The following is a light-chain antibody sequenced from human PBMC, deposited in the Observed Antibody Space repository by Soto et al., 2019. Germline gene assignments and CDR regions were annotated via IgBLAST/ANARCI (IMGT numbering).Light chain of an antibody. CDR2: GAS. CDR3: QQYNNWPPIT. V-gene: IGKV3D-15*01. CDR1: QSVSSK. Sequence: ETVMTHSPATLSVSPWERATLSCRASQSVSSKLAWYQQKPGQAPRLLIYGASTRATGIPARFSGSGSGTEFTLTISSLQSEDFAVYYCQQYNNWPPITFGQGTRLEIK. J-gene: IGKJ5*01.